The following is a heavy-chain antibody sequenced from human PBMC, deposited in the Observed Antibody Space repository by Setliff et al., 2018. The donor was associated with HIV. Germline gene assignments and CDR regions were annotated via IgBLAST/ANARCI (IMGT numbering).Heavy chain of an antibody. V-gene: IGHV3-33*01. J-gene: IGHJ4*02. CDR1: GFNFNSYG. CDR2: IWFDGSYK. Sequence: PGGSLRLSCAASGFNFNSYGMHWVRQAPGKGLEWVAVIWFDGSYKYYVDSVKGRSTISRDNSKNTLYLQMNSLRVEDSALYYCARENNFDYWGQGTLVTVSS. CDR3: ARENNFDY.